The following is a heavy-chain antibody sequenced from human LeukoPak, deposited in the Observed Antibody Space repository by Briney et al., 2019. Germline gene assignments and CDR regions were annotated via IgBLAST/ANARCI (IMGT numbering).Heavy chain of an antibody. D-gene: IGHD2-2*01. CDR2: IWDDGSNK. V-gene: IGHV3-33*01. CDR1: GFTFSSYC. J-gene: IGHJ3*02. Sequence: PGGSLRLSCAASGFTFSSYCMHWVRQAPGKGLEWVAVIWDDGSNKYYADSVKGRFTISRDKSKNTLYLQMNSLRAEDTAVYYCARAEVPAAIKSGAFDIWGQGTMVTVSS. CDR3: ARAEVPAAIKSGAFDI.